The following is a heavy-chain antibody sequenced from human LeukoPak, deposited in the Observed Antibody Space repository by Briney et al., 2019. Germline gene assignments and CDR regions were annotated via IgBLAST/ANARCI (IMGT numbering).Heavy chain of an antibody. CDR2: IYYSGST. D-gene: IGHD3-10*01. J-gene: IGHJ6*02. CDR1: GGSISSGGYY. Sequence: SQTLSLTCTVSGGSISSGGYYWSWIRQHPGKGLEWIGYIYYSGSTYYNPSLKSRVTISVDTSKNQFSLKLSSVTAADTAVYYCARDRRITMVRGVIYYHYGMDVWGQGTTVTVSS. CDR3: ARDRRITMVRGVIYYHYGMDV. V-gene: IGHV4-31*03.